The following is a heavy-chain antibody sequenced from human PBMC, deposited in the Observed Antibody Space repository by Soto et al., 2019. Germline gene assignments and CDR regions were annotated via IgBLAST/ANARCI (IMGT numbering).Heavy chain of an antibody. J-gene: IGHJ4*02. CDR2: IKHIGSN. Sequence: QVQLQQWGAGLLKPSETLSLTCAVYGGSFSGYYWSWIRQPPGKGLEWIGEIKHIGSNNYNPSLKSRVTISVDTSKNQFSLKLRAVAAADTAVYYCARGRVTMVRGAADYWGQGTLVTVSS. V-gene: IGHV4-34*01. CDR3: ARGRVTMVRGAADY. CDR1: GGSFSGYY. D-gene: IGHD3-10*01.